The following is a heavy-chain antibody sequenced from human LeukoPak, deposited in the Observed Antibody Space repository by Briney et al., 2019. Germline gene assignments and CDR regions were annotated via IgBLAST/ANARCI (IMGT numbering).Heavy chain of an antibody. J-gene: IGHJ5*02. CDR2: INPNSGGT. CDR3: ARGRYCSDGNCYHNWFDP. D-gene: IGHD2-15*01. CDR1: GYTFTGYY. V-gene: IGHV1-2*02. Sequence: ASVKVSCKASGYTFTGYYMHWVRQAPGQGPEWMGWINPNSGGTDYAQKFQGRVTKTRDTSINTAYMEVISLRPDDTAVYYCARGRYCSDGNCYHNWFDPWGQGTLVIVSS.